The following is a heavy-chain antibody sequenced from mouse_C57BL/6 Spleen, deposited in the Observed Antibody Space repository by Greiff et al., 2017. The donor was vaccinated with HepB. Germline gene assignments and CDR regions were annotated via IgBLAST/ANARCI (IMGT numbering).Heavy chain of an antibody. D-gene: IGHD2-4*01. CDR3: ARGEDYDY. CDR1: GYTFTSYW. Sequence: VQLQQPGAELVKPGASVKLSCKASGYTFTSYWMQWVKQRPGQGLEWIGEIDPSDSYTNYNQKFKGKATLTVDTSSSTAYMRLSSLTSEDSAVYYCARGEDYDYWGQGTTLTVSS. J-gene: IGHJ2*01. V-gene: IGHV1-50*01. CDR2: IDPSDSYT.